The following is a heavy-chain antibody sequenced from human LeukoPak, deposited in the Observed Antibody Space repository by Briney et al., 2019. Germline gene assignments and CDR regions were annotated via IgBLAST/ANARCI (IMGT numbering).Heavy chain of an antibody. CDR1: GFTFSTYT. D-gene: IGHD3-10*01. CDR3: ARNYASGSSQNDY. V-gene: IGHV3-48*01. CDR2: ISGSSSVM. J-gene: IGHJ4*02. Sequence: PGGSLRLSCAASGFTFSTYTMSWVRQAPGKGLEWVSYISGSSSVMYYTNSVKGRFTISRDNAKSSLYLHMNTLRAEDTAVYYCARNYASGSSQNDYWGQGTLVTVSS.